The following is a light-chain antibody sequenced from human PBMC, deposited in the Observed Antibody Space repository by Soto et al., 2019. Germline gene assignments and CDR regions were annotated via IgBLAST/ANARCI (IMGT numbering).Light chain of an antibody. Sequence: DIQMTQSPSSLSASVGDRVTITCRASQDISNYLAWYQQKPGKVPKLLIYAASALQSGVPSRFSGSGSGTDFSLTIGSLQPEDVATYYCKRYNSALTFGGGTKVDIK. CDR1: QDISNY. J-gene: IGKJ4*01. CDR3: KRYNSALT. V-gene: IGKV1-27*01. CDR2: AAS.